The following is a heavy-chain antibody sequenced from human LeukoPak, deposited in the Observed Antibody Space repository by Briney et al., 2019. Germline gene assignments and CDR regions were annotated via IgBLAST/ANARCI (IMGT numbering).Heavy chain of an antibody. Sequence: PGGSLRLSCVASEFTFSSYGMSWVRQAPGKGLEWVLAMSGGDGSTYYADSVKGRFTISRDNSKNTLYLQMNSLRAEDTAVYYYAKDHDPIEGALRYWYFDGWGRGTLVSASS. D-gene: IGHD1-26*01. CDR2: MSGGDGST. CDR1: EFTFSSYG. J-gene: IGHJ2*01. V-gene: IGHV3-23*01. CDR3: AKDHDPIEGALRYWYFDG.